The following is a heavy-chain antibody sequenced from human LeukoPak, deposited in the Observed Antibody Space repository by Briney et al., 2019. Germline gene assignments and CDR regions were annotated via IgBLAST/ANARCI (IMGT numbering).Heavy chain of an antibody. J-gene: IGHJ6*02. V-gene: IGHV3-30-3*01. CDR1: GFTFSTYA. D-gene: IGHD6-19*01. CDR3: ARDPGSGWYLSYYGMDV. CDR2: ISYDGSNK. Sequence: GRSLRLSCAASGFTFSTYAMHWVRQAPGKGLEWVAVISYDGSNKYYADSVKGRFTISRDNSKNTLYLQMNSLRAEDTAVYYCARDPGSGWYLSYYGMDVWGQGTTVTVSS.